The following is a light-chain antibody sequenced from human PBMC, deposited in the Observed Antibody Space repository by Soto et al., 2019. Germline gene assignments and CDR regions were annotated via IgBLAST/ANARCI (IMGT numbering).Light chain of an antibody. CDR3: QQYKNWPQYT. Sequence: IVMTQSPATLSVSPGERATLSCRASQTVSSDLAWYQQKPGQAPRLLVSGASTRAAGVPDRFSGGGAGTEFTLNLIRLEYEDFGVYFCQQYKNWPQYTFGQGTKVDI. CDR1: QTVSSD. V-gene: IGKV3-15*01. CDR2: GAS. J-gene: IGKJ2*01.